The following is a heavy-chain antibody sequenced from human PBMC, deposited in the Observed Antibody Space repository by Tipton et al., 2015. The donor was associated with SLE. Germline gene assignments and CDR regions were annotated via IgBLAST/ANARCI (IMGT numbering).Heavy chain of an antibody. CDR3: AKGEGYFEY. CDR1: GFSFSDYY. J-gene: IGHJ4*02. CDR2: ISRTSSNI. D-gene: IGHD1-26*01. Sequence: AASGFSFSDYYMTWIRQVPGMGLEWVSYISRTSSNIYYADSVKGRFTISRDNAKNTLFLQMTSLRADDTAVYYCAKGEGYFEYWGRGTLVTVSS. V-gene: IGHV3-11*01.